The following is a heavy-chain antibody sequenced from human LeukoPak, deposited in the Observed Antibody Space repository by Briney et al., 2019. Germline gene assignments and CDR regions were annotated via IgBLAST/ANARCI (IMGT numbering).Heavy chain of an antibody. CDR1: GFTFSSYE. CDR3: ARGFSKMATMVDYFDY. Sequence: GGSLRLSCAASGFTFSSYEMNWVHQAPGKGLEWVSYISSNGSTIYYADSVKGRFTISRDNAKNSLYLQMNSLRAEDTAVYYCARGFSKMATMVDYFDYWGQGTLVTVSS. CDR2: ISSNGSTI. D-gene: IGHD5-24*01. J-gene: IGHJ4*02. V-gene: IGHV3-48*03.